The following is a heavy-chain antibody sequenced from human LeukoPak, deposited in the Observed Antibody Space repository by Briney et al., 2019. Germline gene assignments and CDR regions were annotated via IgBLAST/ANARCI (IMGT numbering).Heavy chain of an antibody. J-gene: IGHJ4*02. Sequence: QPGGSLRLSCAASGFTFSSYSMNWVRQAPGKGLEWVSYISSSSSTIYYADSVKGRFTISRDNAKNSLYLQMNSLRAEDTAVYYCARVGKIGVRRAFDYWGQGTLVTVSS. CDR3: ARVGKIGVRRAFDY. V-gene: IGHV3-48*01. CDR1: GFTFSSYS. D-gene: IGHD3-10*01. CDR2: ISSSSSTI.